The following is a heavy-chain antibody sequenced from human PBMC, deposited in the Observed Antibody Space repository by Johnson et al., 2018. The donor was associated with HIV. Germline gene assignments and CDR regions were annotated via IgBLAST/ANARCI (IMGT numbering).Heavy chain of an antibody. Sequence: QAQLVQSGGGVAQPGWPLRLSCAASGFTFSTYAFHWVRQAPGKGLESVAVISYEGRNKYYADSVKGRNSISRDNSKYTVDVQMSSLSVDDTAGYYCVIGGQWGATEGFDVWGQGTMITVSS. CDR3: VIGGQWGATEGFDV. D-gene: IGHD6-19*01. V-gene: IGHV3-30*04. CDR2: ISYEGRNK. J-gene: IGHJ3*01. CDR1: GFTFSTYA.